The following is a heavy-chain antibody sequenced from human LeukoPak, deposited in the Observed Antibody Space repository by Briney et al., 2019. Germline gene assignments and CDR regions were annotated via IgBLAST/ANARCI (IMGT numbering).Heavy chain of an antibody. D-gene: IGHD6-13*01. J-gene: IGHJ4*02. CDR1: GYTLTELS. Sequence: ASVKVSCKASGYTLTELSMHWVRQAPGKGLEWMGGFDPEDGETIYAQKFQGRVTMTEDTSTDTAYMELSSLRSEDTAVYYCATVEAAAGNFDYWGQGTLVTVSS. V-gene: IGHV1-24*01. CDR3: ATVEAAAGNFDY. CDR2: FDPEDGET.